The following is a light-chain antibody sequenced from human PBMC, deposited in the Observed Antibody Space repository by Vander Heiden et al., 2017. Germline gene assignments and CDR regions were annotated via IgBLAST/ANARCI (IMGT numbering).Light chain of an antibody. V-gene: IGLV3-21*02. CDR1: NCGSKS. CDR2: DDS. CDR3: QVWDSTSDHLYVI. Sequence: YVLNQSPSVSVAPGQTASITSAGNNCGSKSVHWYQQRPGQASMLVVYDDSDRPSWIPERFSGSNSGNTATLTINRVEAGDEADYYCQVWDSTSDHLYVIFGGGTKLTVL. J-gene: IGLJ2*01.